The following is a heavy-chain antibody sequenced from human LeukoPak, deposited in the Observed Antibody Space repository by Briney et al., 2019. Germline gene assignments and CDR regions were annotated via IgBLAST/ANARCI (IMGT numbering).Heavy chain of an antibody. CDR3: ARALTFPDFYYYMDV. J-gene: IGHJ6*03. V-gene: IGHV4-34*01. CDR2: INPSGRT. Sequence: SETLSLSCAVYGGSFSGYQWTWVRQSPGMGLEWIGEINPSGRTNYNPSLKSRVITSVDTSKNQLSLRLSSGTAADTAIYYCARALTFPDFYYYMDVWGEGTTVTVSS. CDR1: GGSFSGYQ. D-gene: IGHD2/OR15-2a*01.